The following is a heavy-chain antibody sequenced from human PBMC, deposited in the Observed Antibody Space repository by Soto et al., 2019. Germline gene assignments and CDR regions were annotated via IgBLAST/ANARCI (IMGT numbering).Heavy chain of an antibody. Sequence: GESLKISCKGSGYSFTSYWIGWVRQMPGKGLEWMGIIYPGDSDTRYSPSFQGQVTISADKSISTAYLQWSSLKASDTAMYCCARRQDYYDSSGYFDYWGQGTLVTVSS. CDR1: GYSFTSYW. CDR2: IYPGDSDT. CDR3: ARRQDYYDSSGYFDY. D-gene: IGHD3-22*01. J-gene: IGHJ4*02. V-gene: IGHV5-51*01.